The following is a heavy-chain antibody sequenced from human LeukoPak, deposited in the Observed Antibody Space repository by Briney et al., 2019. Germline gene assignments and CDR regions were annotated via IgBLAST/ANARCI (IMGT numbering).Heavy chain of an antibody. V-gene: IGHV1-69*04. CDR2: IIPIFGIA. Sequence: SVKVSCKASGGTFSSYAISWVRQAPGQGLEWMGRIIPIFGIANYAQKFQGRVTITADKSTSTAYMELSSLRSEDTAVHYCAGYCSSTSCYTFWYYYGMDVWGQGTTATVSS. J-gene: IGHJ6*02. CDR1: GGTFSSYA. CDR3: AGYCSSTSCYTFWYYYGMDV. D-gene: IGHD2-2*02.